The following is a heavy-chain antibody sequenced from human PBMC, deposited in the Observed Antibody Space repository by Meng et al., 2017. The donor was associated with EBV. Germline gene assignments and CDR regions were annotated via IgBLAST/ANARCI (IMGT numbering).Heavy chain of an antibody. CDR3: ARDVYGSGTYRSDP. CDR2: MNTDSGDT. D-gene: IGHD3-10*01. J-gene: IGHJ5*02. V-gene: IGHV1-8*01. CDR1: GYNFTRYD. Sequence: QVQLVQSGAEGKKPGASVQVSCNASGYNFTRYDINWVRQAPGQGFEWMGWMNTDSGDTGYAQKFQGRVTMTRDTSINTAYMDLSNLKSEDTALYYCARDVYGSGTYRSDPWGQGTLVTVSS.